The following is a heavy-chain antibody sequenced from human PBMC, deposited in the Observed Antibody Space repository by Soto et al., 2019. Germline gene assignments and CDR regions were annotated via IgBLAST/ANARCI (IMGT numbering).Heavy chain of an antibody. CDR2: IMPIFRTP. V-gene: IGHV1-69*12. CDR1: GGTFSNSA. CDR3: ASDKDRLQLGGNYYSILDV. D-gene: IGHD5-12*01. Sequence: QVQLEQSGAEVKKPGSSVKVSCKASGGTFSNSAISWVRQAPGQGLEWMGGIMPIFRTPDYAQKFQGRVTITADESTSTAYMELRGLRSDDTAVYYCASDKDRLQLGGNYYSILDVWGQGNTVTVSS. J-gene: IGHJ6*02.